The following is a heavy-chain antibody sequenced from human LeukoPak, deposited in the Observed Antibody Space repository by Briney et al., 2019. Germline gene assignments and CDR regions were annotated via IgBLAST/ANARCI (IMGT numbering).Heavy chain of an antibody. CDR3: ARDQGILARRIGY. V-gene: IGHV4-39*07. CDR1: GGSISSSVYY. D-gene: IGHD6-6*01. Sequence: PSETLSLTCTVSGGSISSSVYYWVWIRQPPGKGLEWIGNIYYTGNTYYNPSLKGRVTISVDTSNNQFSLQLSSVTAADTAVYYCARDQGILARRIGYWGQGTLVTVSS. CDR2: IYYTGNT. J-gene: IGHJ4*02.